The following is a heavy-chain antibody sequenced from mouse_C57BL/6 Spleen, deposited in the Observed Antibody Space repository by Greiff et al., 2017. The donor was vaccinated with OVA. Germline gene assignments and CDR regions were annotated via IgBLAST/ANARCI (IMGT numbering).Heavy chain of an antibody. CDR1: GFNIKDYY. D-gene: IGHD1-1*01. CDR2: IDPEDGDT. V-gene: IGHV14-1*01. J-gene: IGHJ1*03. CDR3: TTACVTAVVATPHWYFDV. Sequence: VQLQQSGAELVRPGASVKLSCTASGFNIKDYYMHWVKQRPEQGLEWIGRIDPEDGDTEYAPKFQGKATMTADTSSNTAYLQLSSQTSEDTSVYYCTTACVTAVVATPHWYFDVWGKGTTVTVSS.